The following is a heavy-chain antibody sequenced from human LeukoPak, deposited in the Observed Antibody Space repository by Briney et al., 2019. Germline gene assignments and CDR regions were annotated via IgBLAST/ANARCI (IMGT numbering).Heavy chain of an antibody. CDR2: INHSGIT. Sequence: SETLSLTCAVYGGSFSDYYWSWIRQPPGKGLGYIGEINHSGITNYNPSLKSRVTMSVDTSKNQFSLKLSSVTAADTAVYYCASSYGAANWYFDLWGRGTLVTVSS. CDR3: ASSYGAANWYFDL. CDR1: GGSFSDYY. J-gene: IGHJ2*01. D-gene: IGHD4-17*01. V-gene: IGHV4-34*01.